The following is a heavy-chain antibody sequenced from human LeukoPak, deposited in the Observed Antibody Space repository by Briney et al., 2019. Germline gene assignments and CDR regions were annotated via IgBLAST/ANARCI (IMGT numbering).Heavy chain of an antibody. Sequence: PSETLSLTCAVYGGSFGGYYWSWIRQPPGKGLEWIGEINHSGSTNYNPSLKSRVTISVDTSKNQFSLKLSSVTAADTAVYYCARNPLYYPYYYGSGSYFDYWGQGTLVTVSS. D-gene: IGHD3-10*01. V-gene: IGHV4-34*01. CDR1: GGSFGGYY. CDR2: INHSGST. CDR3: ARNPLYYPYYYGSGSYFDY. J-gene: IGHJ4*02.